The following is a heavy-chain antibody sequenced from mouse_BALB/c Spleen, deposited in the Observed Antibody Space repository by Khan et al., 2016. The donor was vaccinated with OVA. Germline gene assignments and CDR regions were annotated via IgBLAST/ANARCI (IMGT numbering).Heavy chain of an antibody. J-gene: IGHJ1*01. CDR3: APPSYDPRNFDV. Sequence: VQLQQSGAELVKPGASVKLSCTASGFNIKDTYIHWVKERPEQGLEWIGRIAPANGNTKYDPKFKGKATVTADTSSNTSYLQLSSLTSEDTAVYYCAPPSYDPRNFDVWGAGTTVTVSS. CDR2: IAPANGNT. V-gene: IGHV14-3*02. CDR1: GFNIKDTY. D-gene: IGHD2-3*01.